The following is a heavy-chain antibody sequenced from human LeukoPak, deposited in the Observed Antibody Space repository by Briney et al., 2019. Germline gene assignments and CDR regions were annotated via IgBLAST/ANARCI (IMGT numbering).Heavy chain of an antibody. CDR2: IYSGGST. CDR1: VFTVSSNY. CDR3: AREYYSNYVAIYYYYYYMDV. D-gene: IGHD4-11*01. V-gene: IGHV3-66*01. J-gene: IGHJ6*03. Sequence: GGFLRFCGAASVFTVSSNYMSWVRQAPGKGLEWVSVIYSGGSTYYADSVKGRFTISRDNAKNSLYLQMSSLRAEDTAVYYCAREYYSNYVAIYYYYYYMDVWGKGTTVTVSS.